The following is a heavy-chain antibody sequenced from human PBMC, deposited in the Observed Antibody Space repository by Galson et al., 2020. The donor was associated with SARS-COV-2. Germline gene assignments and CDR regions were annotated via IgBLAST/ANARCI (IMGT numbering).Heavy chain of an antibody. Sequence: SETLSLTCTVSGGSITTTSYFWGWIRQPPGKGLEWIGTIYYSGTTYYNPSLRSRVTISVDMSTNQFSLNLNSVTAADTAVYYCARRGGTVTTQHFELWGRGTLVTVSS. CDR3: ARRGGTVTTQHFEL. J-gene: IGHJ2*01. D-gene: IGHD4-17*01. CDR2: IYYSGTT. CDR1: GGSITTTSYF. V-gene: IGHV4-39*01.